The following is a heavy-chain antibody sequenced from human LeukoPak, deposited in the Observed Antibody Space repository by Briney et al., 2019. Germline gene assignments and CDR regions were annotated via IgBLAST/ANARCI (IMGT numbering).Heavy chain of an antibody. CDR2: MNPVSGNA. V-gene: IGHV1-8*01. CDR1: GYTFTNFD. CDR3: ARAPMGAAALY. Sequence: ASVKVSCKASGYTFTNFDINWVRQAPGQGLEWMGWMNPVSGNAGSAQKFQGRVTLTRDTSISTAYMELSSLRSDDTAFYYCARAPMGAAALYWGQGTLVTVSS. J-gene: IGHJ4*02. D-gene: IGHD6-13*01.